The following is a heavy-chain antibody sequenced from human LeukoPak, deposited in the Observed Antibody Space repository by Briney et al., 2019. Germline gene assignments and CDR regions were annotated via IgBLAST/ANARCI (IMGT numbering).Heavy chain of an antibody. CDR2: INWDGGSA. CDR3: ARDRLAATGLFDY. D-gene: IGHD6-13*01. CDR1: GFIFDDYG. J-gene: IGHJ4*02. V-gene: IGHV3-20*04. Sequence: GGSLRLSCAASGFIFDDYGMSWVRHAPGKGLEWVSGINWDGGSAAYADSVKGRFTISRDNAKNSLYLQMNSLRTEDTAFYYCARDRLAATGLFDYWGQGTLVTVSS.